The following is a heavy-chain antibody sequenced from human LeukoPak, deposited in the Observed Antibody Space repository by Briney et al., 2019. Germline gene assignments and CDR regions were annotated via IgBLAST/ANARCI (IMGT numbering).Heavy chain of an antibody. CDR1: GGSFSGYY. V-gene: IGHV4-34*01. Sequence: SETLSLTCAVYGGSFSGYYWSWIRQPPGKGLEWIGSIYHSGSTYYNPSLKSRVTISVDTSKNQFSLKLSSVTAADTAVYYCASYCSGGSCYLGYNWFDPWGQGTLVTVSS. CDR3: ASYCSGGSCYLGYNWFDP. D-gene: IGHD2-15*01. CDR2: IYHSGST. J-gene: IGHJ5*02.